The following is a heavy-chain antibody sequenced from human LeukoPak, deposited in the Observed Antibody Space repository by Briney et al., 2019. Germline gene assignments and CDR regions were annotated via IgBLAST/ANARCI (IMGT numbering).Heavy chain of an antibody. Sequence: GESLKISCKGSGYSFATYWIGWVRQMPGKGLEWMGIIYPGDSDTRYSPSYQGQVTLSADKSINTAYLQWSSLKASDTAMYYCARIAYSSSWYSGYRGQGTLVTVSS. CDR1: GYSFATYW. D-gene: IGHD6-13*01. CDR2: IYPGDSDT. CDR3: ARIAYSSSWYSGY. V-gene: IGHV5-51*01. J-gene: IGHJ4*02.